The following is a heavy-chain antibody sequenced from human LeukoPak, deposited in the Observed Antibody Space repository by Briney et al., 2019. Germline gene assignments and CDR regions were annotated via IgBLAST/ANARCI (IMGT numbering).Heavy chain of an antibody. Sequence: SETLSLTCSVSGASITTRPYYYGWIRQSPTEGLEWIASVYYRGNAYYRPSLISRATSSVDRSKNLVFLYLASVTATDTGIYYCATHEEGSYFETWGHGTLVIVSS. CDR3: ATHEEGSYFET. J-gene: IGHJ4*01. CDR1: GASITTRPYY. CDR2: VYYRGNA. D-gene: IGHD3-10*01. V-gene: IGHV4-39*01.